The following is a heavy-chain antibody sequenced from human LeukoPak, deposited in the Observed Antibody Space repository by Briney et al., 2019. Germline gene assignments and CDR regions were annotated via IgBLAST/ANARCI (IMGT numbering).Heavy chain of an antibody. Sequence: GASVKVPCKASGYTFTSYYMHWVRQAPGQGLEWMGIINPSGGSTSYAQKFQGRVTMTRDTSTSTVYMELSSLRSEDTAVYYCARFGTTTLPDYWGQGTLVTVSS. CDR3: ARFGTTTLPDY. J-gene: IGHJ4*02. CDR2: INPSGGST. V-gene: IGHV1-46*01. D-gene: IGHD1-1*01. CDR1: GYTFTSYY.